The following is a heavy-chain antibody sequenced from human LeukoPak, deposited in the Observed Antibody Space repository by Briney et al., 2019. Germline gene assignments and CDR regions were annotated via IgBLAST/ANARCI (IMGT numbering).Heavy chain of an antibody. CDR2: INPNSGGT. J-gene: IGHJ4*02. Sequence: GASVKVSCKASGYTFTGYYMHWVRQAPGQGLEWMGWINPNSGGTNYAQKFQGRVTMTRDTSISTAYMELSRLRSDDTGVYYCARGQGYDFWSGYSWGQGTLVTVSS. CDR3: ARGQGYDFWSGYS. CDR1: GYTFTGYY. D-gene: IGHD3-3*01. V-gene: IGHV1-2*02.